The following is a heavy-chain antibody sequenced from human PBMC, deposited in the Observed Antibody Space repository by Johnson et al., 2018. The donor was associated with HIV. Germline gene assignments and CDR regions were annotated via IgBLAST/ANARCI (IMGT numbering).Heavy chain of an antibody. V-gene: IGHV3-11*04. D-gene: IGHD5-24*01. CDR3: ARDQRWWLQSPGAFDI. CDR2: ISSSGSTI. Sequence: QMQLVESGGGLVKPGGSLRLSCAASGFTFSDYYMSWIRQAPGKGLEWVSYISSSGSTIYYADSVKGRFTISRDNAKNSLYLQVNSLRAEDTAVYYCARDQRWWLQSPGAFDIWGQGTMVTVSS. J-gene: IGHJ3*02. CDR1: GFTFSDYY.